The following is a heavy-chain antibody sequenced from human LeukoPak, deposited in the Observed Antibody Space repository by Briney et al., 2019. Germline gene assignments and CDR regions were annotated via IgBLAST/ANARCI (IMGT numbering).Heavy chain of an antibody. CDR1: GFTFDDYA. V-gene: IGHV3-9*01. CDR3: ARAGALRYFDWLPDY. CDR2: ISWNSGTI. Sequence: SGGSLRLSCVASGFTFDDYAMHWVRQAPGKGLEWVSGISWNSGTIGYADSVKGRFTISRDNAKNSLYLQMNSLRAEDTAVYYCARAGALRYFDWLPDYWGQGTLVTVSS. D-gene: IGHD3-9*01. J-gene: IGHJ4*02.